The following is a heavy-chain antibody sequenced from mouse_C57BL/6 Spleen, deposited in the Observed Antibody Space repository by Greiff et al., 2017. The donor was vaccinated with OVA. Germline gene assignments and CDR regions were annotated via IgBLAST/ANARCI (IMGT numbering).Heavy chain of an antibody. V-gene: IGHV1-63*01. Sequence: VKLVESGAELVRPGTSVKMSCKASGYTFTNYWIGWAKQRPGHGLEWIGDIYPGGGYTNYNEKFKGKATLTADKSSSTAYMQFSSLTSEDSAIYYCAREKDETAYFDYWGQGTTLTVSS. CDR2: IYPGGGYT. J-gene: IGHJ2*01. CDR3: AREKDETAYFDY. CDR1: GYTFTNYW. D-gene: IGHD1-2*01.